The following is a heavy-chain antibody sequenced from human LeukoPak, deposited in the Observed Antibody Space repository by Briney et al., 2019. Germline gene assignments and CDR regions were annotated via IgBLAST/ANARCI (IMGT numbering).Heavy chain of an antibody. Sequence: PGGSLRLSCAASGFTFGSYVMSWVRQAPGKGLEWVSAISGSGGSTYYADSVKGRFTISRDNSKNTLYLQMNSLRAEDTAVYYCAKFVVVAANTPFDYWGQGTLVTVSS. CDR2: ISGSGGST. J-gene: IGHJ4*02. CDR1: GFTFGSYV. CDR3: AKFVVVAANTPFDY. D-gene: IGHD2-15*01. V-gene: IGHV3-23*01.